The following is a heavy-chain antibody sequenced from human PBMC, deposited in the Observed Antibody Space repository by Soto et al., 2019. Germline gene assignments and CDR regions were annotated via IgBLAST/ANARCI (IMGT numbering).Heavy chain of an antibody. CDR3: EIGYGWGGPGDI. J-gene: IGHJ3*02. Sequence: SQTLSLTCAISGDSVSSNSGAWNWIRQSPSRGLEWLGRTYYRSKWYTDYAVSVKSRITINPDTSKNQFSLQLNSVTPEDTAVNYCEIGYGWGGPGDIWGQGKM. CDR1: GDSVSSNSGA. V-gene: IGHV6-1*01. D-gene: IGHD3-10*01. CDR2: TYYRSKWYT.